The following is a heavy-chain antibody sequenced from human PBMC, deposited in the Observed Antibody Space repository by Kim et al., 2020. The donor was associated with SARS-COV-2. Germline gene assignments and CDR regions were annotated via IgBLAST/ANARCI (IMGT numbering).Heavy chain of an antibody. V-gene: IGHV3-7*01. Sequence: GGSLRLSCAASGFTFSNYWMSWVRQAPGKGLEWVANIKQDGSEKYYTDSVKGRFTISRDNAKNSMYLQMNSLRVEDTAIYYCGTPWRPNSDWQEDSWGQGTLVTVSS. CDR1: GFTFSNYW. J-gene: IGHJ4*02. D-gene: IGHD6-19*01. CDR3: GTPWRPNSDWQEDS. CDR2: IKQDGSEK.